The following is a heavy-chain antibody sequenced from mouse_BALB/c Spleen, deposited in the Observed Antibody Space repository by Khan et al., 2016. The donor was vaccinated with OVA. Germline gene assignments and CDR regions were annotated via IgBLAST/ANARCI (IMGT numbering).Heavy chain of an antibody. CDR1: GYTFTSYW. CDR3: ARIKKIVATYFDY. J-gene: IGHJ2*01. V-gene: IGHV1S81*02. Sequence: QVQLQQSGAELVKAGASVKMSCKASGYTFTSYWMHWVKQRLGQGLEWFAETNPTNGSTYYNEKFKSKATLTVAKSSSTAYMLLSGPTFEDSAVYYCARIKKIVATYFDYWGQGTTLTVPS. CDR2: TNPTNGST. D-gene: IGHD1-1*01.